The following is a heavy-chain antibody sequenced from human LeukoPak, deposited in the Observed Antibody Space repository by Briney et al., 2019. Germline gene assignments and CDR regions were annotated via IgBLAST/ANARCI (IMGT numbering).Heavy chain of an antibody. CDR2: ISSSSSTI. CDR1: GFTFSRYN. CDR3: ARDPLVSLLGRFDY. Sequence: GGSLRLSCATSGFTFSRYNMNWVRQAPGRGLEWVSYISSSSSTIYYADSVKGRFTISRDNAKNSLYLQMNSLRAEDTAVYYCARDPLVSLLGRFDYWGQGTLVTVSS. D-gene: IGHD7-27*01. J-gene: IGHJ4*02. V-gene: IGHV3-48*01.